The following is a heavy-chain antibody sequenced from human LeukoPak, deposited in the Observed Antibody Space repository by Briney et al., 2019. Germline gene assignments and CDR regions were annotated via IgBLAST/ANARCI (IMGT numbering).Heavy chain of an antibody. CDR1: GFTFSTHG. CDR2: VHYGGTKK. J-gene: IGHJ4*02. V-gene: IGHV3-30*02. CDR3: ARDLRYDYVWGSYLPYYFDY. D-gene: IGHD3-16*02. Sequence: PGGSLRLSCEASGFTFSTHGIHWVRQAPGKGLEWVAFVHYGGTKKKYADSVKGRFSISRDNSKNALYLQMNSLRAEDTAVYYCARDLRYDYVWGSYLPYYFDYWGQGTLVTVSS.